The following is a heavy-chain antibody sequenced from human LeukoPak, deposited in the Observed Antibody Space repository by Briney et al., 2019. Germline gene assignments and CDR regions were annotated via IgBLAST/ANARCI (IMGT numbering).Heavy chain of an antibody. CDR2: MNPNSGNT. CDR1: VYTFTSYY. J-gene: IGHJ3*02. D-gene: IGHD4-17*01. Sequence: ASVTVSCKPSVYTFTSYYINWVRQATGQGLEWMGWMNPNSGNTGYAQKFQGRVTITRNTSISTAYMELSSLRSEDTAVYYCASRTRTGAFDIWGQGTMVTVSS. CDR3: ASRTRTGAFDI. V-gene: IGHV1-8*01.